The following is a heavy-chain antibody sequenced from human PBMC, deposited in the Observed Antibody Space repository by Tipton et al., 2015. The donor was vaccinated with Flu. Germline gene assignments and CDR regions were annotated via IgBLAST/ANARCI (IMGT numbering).Heavy chain of an antibody. CDR3: GAEQLWSAGSQLFYYGMDV. CDR1: GFTFSSSA. V-gene: IGHV1-58*01. CDR2: IVVGSGET. J-gene: IGHJ6*02. Sequence: QMQLVQSGPEAKKPGTSVKVSCKASGFTFSSSAVQWVRQARGQRLEWIGWIVVGSGETNSAQRFQERVTISRDMSTGTAYMELRSLRSEDTAVYYCGAEQLWSAGSQLFYYGMDVWGQGTTVTVSS. D-gene: IGHD5-18*01.